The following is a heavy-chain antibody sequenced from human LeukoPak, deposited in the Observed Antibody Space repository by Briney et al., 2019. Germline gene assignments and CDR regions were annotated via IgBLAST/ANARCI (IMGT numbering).Heavy chain of an antibody. D-gene: IGHD6-19*01. V-gene: IGHV3-7*01. CDR2: IKQDGSEK. CDR1: GFTLSSYA. J-gene: IGHJ4*02. CDR3: ARVFSSGWYGGYYFDY. Sequence: GGSLRLSCVASGFTLSSYAMNWVRQAPGKGLEWVANIKQDGSEKYYVDSVKGRFTISRDNAKNSLYLQMNSPRAEDTAVYYCARVFSSGWYGGYYFDYWGQGTLVTVSS.